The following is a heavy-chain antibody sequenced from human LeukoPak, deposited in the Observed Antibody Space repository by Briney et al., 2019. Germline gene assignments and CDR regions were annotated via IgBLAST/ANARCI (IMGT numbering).Heavy chain of an antibody. D-gene: IGHD1-26*01. CDR2: IKQDGSEK. V-gene: IGHV3-7*01. CDR3: ARAAVGATTPYYFDY. CDR1: GFTFSSYW. J-gene: IGHJ4*02. Sequence: GGSLRLSCAASGFTFSSYWMSWVHQAPGKGLEWVANIKQDGSEKYYVDSVKGRFTISRDNAKNSLYLQMNSLRAEDTAVYCCARAAVGATTPYYFDYWGQGTLVTVSS.